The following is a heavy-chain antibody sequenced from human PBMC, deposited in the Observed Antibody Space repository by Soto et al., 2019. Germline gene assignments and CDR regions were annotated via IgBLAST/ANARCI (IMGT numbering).Heavy chain of an antibody. V-gene: IGHV1-69*12. CDR3: APGGRSRSPRGGGFDP. Sequence: QVQLVQSGAEVKKPGSSVKVSCKASGGTFSSYAISWVRQAPGQGLEWMGGIIPIFGTANYAQKFQGRVTITADESTSTAYMERSSLRSEDTAVYYCAPGGRSRSPRGGGFDPWGQGTLVTVSS. J-gene: IGHJ5*02. CDR2: IIPIFGTA. CDR1: GGTFSSYA. D-gene: IGHD3-16*01.